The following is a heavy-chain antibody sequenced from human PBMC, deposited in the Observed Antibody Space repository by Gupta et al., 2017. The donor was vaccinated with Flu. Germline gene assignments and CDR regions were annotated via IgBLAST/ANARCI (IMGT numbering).Heavy chain of an antibody. CDR2: INSGGSST. J-gene: IGHJ4*02. D-gene: IGHD2-2*01. CDR3: ARGGCDTTGCGRGFDY. V-gene: IGHV3-74*03. CDR1: GFTFSSYW. Sequence: EVQLVESGGGLVQPGGSLRLSCAASGFTFSSYWIHWVRQAPGKGLVWVSRINSGGSSTTYADSVKGRFTISRDNTKNTLYLQMNSLRAEDTAVYYCARGGCDTTGCGRGFDYWGQGTLVTVSS.